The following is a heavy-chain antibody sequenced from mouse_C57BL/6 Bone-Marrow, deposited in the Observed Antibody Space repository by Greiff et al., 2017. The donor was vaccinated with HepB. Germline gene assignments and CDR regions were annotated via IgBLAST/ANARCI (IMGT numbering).Heavy chain of an antibody. D-gene: IGHD2-3*01. CDR3: TRGNHEGYCGVFYAMDY. V-gene: IGHV5-9-1*02. CDR2: ISSGGDYS. J-gene: IGHJ4*01. Sequence: EVQLVESGEGLVKPGGSLKLSCAASGFTFSSYAMSWVRQTPEKRLEWVAYISSGGDYSYYADTLKGRITISRDNAWNTLYLQMSSLKSEDTAMYYCTRGNHEGYCGVFYAMDYWGQGTSVTVSS. CDR1: GFTFSSYA.